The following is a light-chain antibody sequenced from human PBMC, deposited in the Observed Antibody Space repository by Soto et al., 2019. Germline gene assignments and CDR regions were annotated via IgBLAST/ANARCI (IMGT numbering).Light chain of an antibody. CDR2: GAS. V-gene: IGKV3-20*01. CDR1: QSVSSSY. J-gene: IGKJ1*01. CDR3: QQYGSSPWT. Sequence: PGERATLSCMASQSVSSSYLAWYQQKPGQAPRVLIYGASRRATGIPDRFSGSGSGTDFTLTISRLEPEDFAGYYCQQYGSSPWTFGQGTKVDIK.